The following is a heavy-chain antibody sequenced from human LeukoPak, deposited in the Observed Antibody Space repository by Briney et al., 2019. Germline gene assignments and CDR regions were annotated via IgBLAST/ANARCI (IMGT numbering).Heavy chain of an antibody. Sequence: GGSLRLSCAASGFTFSSYDMHWVRQATGKGLEWVSAIGTAGDTYYPGSVKGRLTISRENAKNSLYLQMNSLRAGDTAVYYCARALLRGYSYGYYYGMDVWGQGTTVTVSS. CDR1: GFTFSSYD. D-gene: IGHD5-18*01. V-gene: IGHV3-13*01. CDR3: ARALLRGYSYGYYYGMDV. J-gene: IGHJ6*02. CDR2: IGTAGDT.